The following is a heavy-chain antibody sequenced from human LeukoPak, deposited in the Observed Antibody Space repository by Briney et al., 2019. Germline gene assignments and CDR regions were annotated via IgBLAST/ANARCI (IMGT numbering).Heavy chain of an antibody. J-gene: IGHJ5*02. Sequence: PSETLSLTCNVSGGSISSTNSYWGWISQPPGKGLEWIGSISYSGNTYYNSSLKSRVTISVDTSKNQFSLRLTSVTVADTAVYYCARPGNGFYDSSACYLSWGQGTLVTVSS. CDR2: ISYSGNT. D-gene: IGHD3-22*01. V-gene: IGHV4-39*01. CDR1: GGSISSTNSY. CDR3: ARPGNGFYDSSACYLS.